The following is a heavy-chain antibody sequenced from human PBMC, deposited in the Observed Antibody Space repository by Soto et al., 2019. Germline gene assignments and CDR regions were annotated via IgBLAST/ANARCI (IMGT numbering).Heavy chain of an antibody. CDR1: GGSFSGYY. V-gene: IGHV4-34*01. Sequence: SETLSLTCAVYGGSFSGYYWSWIRQPPGKGLEWIGEINHSGSTNYNPSLKSRVTISVDTSKNQFSLKLSSVTAADTAVYYCARVHRGSSVIDYWGQGTLVTVSS. J-gene: IGHJ4*02. CDR2: INHSGST. CDR3: ARVHRGSSVIDY. D-gene: IGHD3-10*01.